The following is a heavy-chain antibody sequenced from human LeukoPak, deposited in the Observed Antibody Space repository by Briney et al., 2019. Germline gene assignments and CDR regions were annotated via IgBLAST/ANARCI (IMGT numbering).Heavy chain of an antibody. CDR2: ISTSGSNR. D-gene: IGHD6-13*01. J-gene: IGHJ4*02. CDR3: ARVRIAVSGLAY. V-gene: IGHV3-48*03. Sequence: GGSLRLSCAASGFTYSSYEMNGVRQAPGKGWEGGLYISTSGSNRYYADSVKGRFTISRDNDKNSLYLQVNSLRGEGTAVYYCARVRIAVSGLAYWGERPLVTVSS. CDR1: GFTYSSYE.